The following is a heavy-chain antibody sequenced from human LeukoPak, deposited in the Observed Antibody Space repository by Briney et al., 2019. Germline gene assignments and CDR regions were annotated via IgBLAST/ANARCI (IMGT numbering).Heavy chain of an antibody. Sequence: GSLRLSCAASGFTFSSYAMSWVRQAPGKGLEWVSAISGSGGSTYYADSVKGRFTISRNNSKNTLYLQMNSLRAEDTAVYYCAKLGVATPYFDYWGQGTLVTVSS. J-gene: IGHJ4*02. V-gene: IGHV3-23*01. CDR3: AKLGVATPYFDY. CDR1: GFTFSSYA. CDR2: ISGSGGST. D-gene: IGHD2-15*01.